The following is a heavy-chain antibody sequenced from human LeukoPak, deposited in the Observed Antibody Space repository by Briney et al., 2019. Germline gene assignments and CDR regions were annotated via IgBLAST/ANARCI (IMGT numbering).Heavy chain of an antibody. CDR3: ARVGGPYGDYDLDY. Sequence: GSSVKVSCKTSGYRFTGYYLHWVRQAPGQGLEWMGWMNPKSGATDYARKFQGRVTMTRDTSISTAYMELSRLRSDDTAVYYCARVGGPYGDYDLDYWGQGTLVTVSS. J-gene: IGHJ4*02. CDR1: GYRFTGYY. V-gene: IGHV1-2*02. CDR2: MNPKSGAT. D-gene: IGHD4-17*01.